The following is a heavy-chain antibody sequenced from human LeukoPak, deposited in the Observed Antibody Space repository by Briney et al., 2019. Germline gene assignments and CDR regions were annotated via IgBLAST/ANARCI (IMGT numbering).Heavy chain of an antibody. J-gene: IGHJ4*02. V-gene: IGHV3-30*02. CDR3: AKDLGYSKTIDY. D-gene: IGHD4-11*01. CDR1: GFTFSSYG. Sequence: TGGSLRLSCAASGFTFSSYGMHWVRQAPGKGLEWVAFIRYDGSNKYYADPVKGRFTISRDNSKNTLYLQMNSLRAEDTAVYYCAKDLGYSKTIDYWGQGTLVTVSS. CDR2: IRYDGSNK.